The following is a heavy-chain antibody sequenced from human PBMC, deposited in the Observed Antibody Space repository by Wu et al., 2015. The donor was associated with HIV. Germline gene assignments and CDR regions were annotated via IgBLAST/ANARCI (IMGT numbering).Heavy chain of an antibody. D-gene: IGHD6-6*01. CDR3: AKEKSNLGSIAAKLGGSIDY. J-gene: IGHJ4*02. V-gene: IGHV1-46*01. CDR1: GYTFTSYY. Sequence: QVQLVQSGAEVKKPGASVKVSCKASGYTFTSYYMHWVRQAPGQGLEWMGIINPSGGSTSYAQKFQGKSHHDQGTRPRAQSYMGELKAALRSEDTAPVYYCAKEKSNLGSIAAKLGGSIDYWGQGTLVT. CDR2: INPSGGST.